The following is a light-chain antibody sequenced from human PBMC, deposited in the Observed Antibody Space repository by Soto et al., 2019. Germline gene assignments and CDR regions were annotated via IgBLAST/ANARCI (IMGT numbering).Light chain of an antibody. CDR3: QQYGSSPWT. CDR2: GAS. V-gene: IGKV3-20*01. Sequence: EIVLTQSPGTLSLSPGERATLSCRASQSVSSSYLAWYQQKPGQVHRLLIYGASGRATGITDRFSGSGSRTDFTLTISRLEPEDFVVYYCQQYGSSPWTFGHGTKVEVK. J-gene: IGKJ1*01. CDR1: QSVSSSY.